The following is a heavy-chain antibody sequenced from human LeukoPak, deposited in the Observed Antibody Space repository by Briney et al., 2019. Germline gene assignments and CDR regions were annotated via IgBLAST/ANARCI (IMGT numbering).Heavy chain of an antibody. CDR2: IYYSGST. D-gene: IGHD4-17*01. CDR3: ARVGHDYGDPRDY. Sequence: PSETLSLTCTVSGGSISSSSYYWGWIRQPPGKGLEWIGSIYYSGSTYYNPSLKSRVTISVDTSKNQFSLKLSSVTAADTAVYYCARVGHDYGDPRDYWGQGTLVTVSS. V-gene: IGHV4-39*07. CDR1: GGSISSSSYY. J-gene: IGHJ4*02.